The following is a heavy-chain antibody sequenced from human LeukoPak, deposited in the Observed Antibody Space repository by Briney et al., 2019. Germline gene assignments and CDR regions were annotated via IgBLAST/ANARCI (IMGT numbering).Heavy chain of an antibody. CDR3: ARFYTTSQYGSGYMDV. Sequence: SETPSLTCTVSGGSISSSSYYWGWIRQPPGKGLEWIGSMSYSGSTYYNPSLKSRVTIAVDTSKTQFSLKLSSVTAAYTVVYYCARFYTTSQYGSGYMDVWGKGTTVTVSS. J-gene: IGHJ6*03. CDR1: GGSISSSSYY. CDR2: MSYSGST. D-gene: IGHD3-10*01. V-gene: IGHV4-39*01.